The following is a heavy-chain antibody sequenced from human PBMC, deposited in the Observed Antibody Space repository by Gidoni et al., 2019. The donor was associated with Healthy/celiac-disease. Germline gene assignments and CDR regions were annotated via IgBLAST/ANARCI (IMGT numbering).Heavy chain of an antibody. Sequence: QVQPVQSGAEVKTPGASVKVSCKASGYTFTSYDSNGVRQATGQGLEWMGWMNPNSGNTGYAQKFQGRVTMTRNTSISTAYMELSSLRSEDTAVYYCARGYGIVVVPAAIRYYFDYWGQGTLVTVSS. V-gene: IGHV1-8*01. J-gene: IGHJ4*02. CDR3: ARGYGIVVVPAAIRYYFDY. CDR2: MNPNSGNT. D-gene: IGHD2-2*02. CDR1: GYTFTSYD.